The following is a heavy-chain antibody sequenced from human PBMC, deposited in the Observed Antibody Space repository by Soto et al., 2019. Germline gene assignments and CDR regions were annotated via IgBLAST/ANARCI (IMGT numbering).Heavy chain of an antibody. J-gene: IGHJ4*02. D-gene: IGHD6-19*01. CDR2: IYHSGST. Sequence: SETLSLTCAVSGGSISSSNWWSWVRQPPGKGLEWIGEIYHSGSTNYNPSLKSRVTISVDKSKNQFSLKLSSVTAADTAVYYCASTSWASIAVAGTGDYWGQGTLVTVSS. V-gene: IGHV4-4*02. CDR3: ASTSWASIAVAGTGDY. CDR1: GGSISSSNW.